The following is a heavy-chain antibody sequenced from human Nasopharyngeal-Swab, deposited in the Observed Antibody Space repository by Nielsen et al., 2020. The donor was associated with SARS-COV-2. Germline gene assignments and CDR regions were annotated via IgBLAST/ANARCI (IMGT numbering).Heavy chain of an antibody. CDR2: ISTSGATI. J-gene: IGHJ5*02. D-gene: IGHD6-19*01. CDR1: GFTFDNYE. CDR3: ARASRGWS. V-gene: IGHV3-48*03. Sequence: GGSLRLSCAASGFTFDNYEMNWVRQAPGKGQEWVSYISTSGATIHYADSVRGRFTISRDNAKKSLHLQMNSLRAEDTAVYYCARASRGWSWGQGTPVTVSS.